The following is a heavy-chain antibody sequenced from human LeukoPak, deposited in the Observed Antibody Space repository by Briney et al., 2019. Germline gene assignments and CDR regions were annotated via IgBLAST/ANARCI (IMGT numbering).Heavy chain of an antibody. Sequence: GASVKVSCKASGYTFTGYYMHWVRQAPGQGLEWMGWINPNSGGTNYAQKFQGRVTMTRDTSISTAYMELSRLRSDDTAVYYCARVRWELLRPFDYRGQGTLVTVSS. CDR2: INPNSGGT. CDR1: GYTFTGYY. V-gene: IGHV1-2*02. D-gene: IGHD1-26*01. CDR3: ARVRWELLRPFDY. J-gene: IGHJ4*02.